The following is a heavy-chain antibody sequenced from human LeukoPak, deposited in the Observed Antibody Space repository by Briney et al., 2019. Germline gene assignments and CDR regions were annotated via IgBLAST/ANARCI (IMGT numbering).Heavy chain of an antibody. CDR1: VLTFITFT. J-gene: IGHJ5*01. V-gene: IGHV3-48*01. CDR3: AKGSPRGGFDS. Sequence: PGGSLRLSCAASVLTFITFTMHWVRQAPGKGLEWLSSISSSSRTINYADSVQGRFTVSRDNANSSMFLQMNELRREDTAVYYCAKGSPRGGFDSWGQGTLVTVSS. CDR2: ISSSSRTI. D-gene: IGHD1-14*01.